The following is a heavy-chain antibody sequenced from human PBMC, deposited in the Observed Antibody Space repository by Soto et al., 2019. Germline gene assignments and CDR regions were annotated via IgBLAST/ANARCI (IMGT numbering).Heavy chain of an antibody. CDR2: ISFDGSNK. CDR1: GFTFTSSA. CDR3: VRDLGGTDYYFDY. J-gene: IGHJ4*02. Sequence: PGGSLRLSCAASGFTFTSSAMHWVRQAPGKGLEWVAVISFDGSNKYYADLVKGRFTISRDNSKNTLYVQMNSLRPEDTAVYYCVRDLGGTDYYFDYWGQGTLVTVSS. V-gene: IGHV3-30-3*01. D-gene: IGHD2-15*01.